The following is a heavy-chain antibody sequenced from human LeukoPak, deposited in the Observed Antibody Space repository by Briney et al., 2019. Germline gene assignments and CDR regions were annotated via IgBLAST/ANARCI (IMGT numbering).Heavy chain of an antibody. Sequence: PGGSLRLSCAASGFTFSSYAMSWVRQAPGKGLEWVGRIKSKTDGGTTDYAAPVKGRFTISRDDSKNTLYLQMNSLKTEDTAVYYCTTDPMTTERFNDYWGQGTLVTVSS. J-gene: IGHJ4*02. CDR2: IKSKTDGGTT. V-gene: IGHV3-15*01. CDR1: GFTFSSYA. D-gene: IGHD4-17*01. CDR3: TTDPMTTERFNDY.